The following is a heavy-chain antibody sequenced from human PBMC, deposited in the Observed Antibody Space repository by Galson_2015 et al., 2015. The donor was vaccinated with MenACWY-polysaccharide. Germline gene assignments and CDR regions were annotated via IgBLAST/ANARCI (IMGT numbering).Heavy chain of an antibody. V-gene: IGHV3-23*01. J-gene: IGHJ4*02. Sequence: SLRLSCAASGFTFSSYSMAWVRQAPGKGLEWVSIISPSGDITVYADSVKGRFTISRDNSQSTLYLQMNNLGAEDTAVYFCAKKYSGTHYDAFDSWGQGTLVTVSS. CDR2: ISPSGDIT. D-gene: IGHD3-10*01. CDR3: AKKYSGTHYDAFDS. CDR1: GFTFSSYS.